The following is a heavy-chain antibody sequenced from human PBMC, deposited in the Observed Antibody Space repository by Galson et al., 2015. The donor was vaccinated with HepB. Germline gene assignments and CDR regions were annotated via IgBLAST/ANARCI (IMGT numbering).Heavy chain of an antibody. CDR2: ISSSGSSI. J-gene: IGHJ4*02. CDR1: GFPFSDYY. CDR3: TTLGYITAWSPDY. V-gene: IGHV3-11*01. D-gene: IGHD6-13*01. Sequence: SLRLSCAVSGFPFSDYYMSWIRQAPGRGLEWVSHISSSGSSIVHADSVKGRFTISRDNAKNSVFLQMNSLRGEDTAVYYCTTLGYITAWSPDYWGQGTLVTVSS.